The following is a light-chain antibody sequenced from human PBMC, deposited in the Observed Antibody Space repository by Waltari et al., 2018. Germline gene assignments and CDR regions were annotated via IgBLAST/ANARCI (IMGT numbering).Light chain of an antibody. CDR3: QQYNEWPPLT. J-gene: IGKJ4*01. V-gene: IGKV3-15*01. CDR2: DTS. CDR1: QSVNSK. Sequence: EIVMTQSPATLSVSPGDSVTLACRASQSVNSKVAWYQQKPGQPPRLPILDTSTRATDMPARFSGRGSGTEFTLTITSLQSDDFAVYYCQQYNEWPPLTFGGGTKLDIK.